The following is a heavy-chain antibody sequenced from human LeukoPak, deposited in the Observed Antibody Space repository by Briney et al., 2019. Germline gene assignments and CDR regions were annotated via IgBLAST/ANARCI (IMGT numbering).Heavy chain of an antibody. D-gene: IGHD3-22*01. CDR1: GYTLTELS. CDR3: ATGRGNHHYSDRRPAGFDY. Sequence: ASVKVSCKVSGYTLTELSMHWVRQAPGKGLEWMGGFDPEDGEIIYAQKFQGRVTMTEDTSTDTAYMELSSLRSEDTAVYYCATGRGNHHYSDRRPAGFDYWGQGTLVTVSS. V-gene: IGHV1-24*01. CDR2: FDPEDGEI. J-gene: IGHJ4*02.